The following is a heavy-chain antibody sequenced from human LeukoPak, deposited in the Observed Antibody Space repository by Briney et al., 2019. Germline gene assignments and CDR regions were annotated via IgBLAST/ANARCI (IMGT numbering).Heavy chain of an antibody. CDR1: GFTVSSSY. J-gene: IGHJ3*02. Sequence: GGSLRLSCAASGFTVSSSYMSWVRQAPGKGLEWVANIKQDGSEKYYVDSVKGRFTISRDNAKNSLYLQMNSLRAEDTAVYYCARSGYSYGYGDAFDIWGQGTMVTVSS. D-gene: IGHD5-18*01. CDR2: IKQDGSEK. V-gene: IGHV3-7*01. CDR3: ARSGYSYGYGDAFDI.